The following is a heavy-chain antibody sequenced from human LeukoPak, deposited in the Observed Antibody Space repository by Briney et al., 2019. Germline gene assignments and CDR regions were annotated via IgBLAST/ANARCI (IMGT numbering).Heavy chain of an antibody. CDR2: IYYSGST. Sequence: SETLSLTCTVSGGSISSYYWSWIRQPPGKGLEWIGYIYYSGSTNYNPSLKSRVTISVDTSKNQFSLKLSSVTAADAAVYYCARGGWELHNWGQGTLVTVSS. CDR3: ARGGWELHN. CDR1: GGSISSYY. J-gene: IGHJ4*02. V-gene: IGHV4-59*01. D-gene: IGHD1-26*01.